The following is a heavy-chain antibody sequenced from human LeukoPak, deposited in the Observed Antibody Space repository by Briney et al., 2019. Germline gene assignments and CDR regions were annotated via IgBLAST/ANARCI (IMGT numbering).Heavy chain of an antibody. V-gene: IGHV1-46*01. CDR2: INPSGGST. D-gene: IGHD1-26*01. CDR3: ARALVGAPRPNDAFDI. CDR1: GYTFTRYY. J-gene: IGHJ3*02. Sequence: ASVKVSCKASGYTFTRYYMHWVRQAPGQGLEWMGIINPSGGSTSYAQNFQGRVTMTRDTSTSTVYMELSSLTSEDTAVYNCARALVGAPRPNDAFDIWGQGKRVTVSS.